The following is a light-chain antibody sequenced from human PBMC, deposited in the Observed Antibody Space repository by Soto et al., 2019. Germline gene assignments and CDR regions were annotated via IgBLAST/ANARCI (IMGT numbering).Light chain of an antibody. V-gene: IGLV2-11*01. CDR2: DVS. CDR1: SSDVGNYNY. J-gene: IGLJ3*02. Sequence: QSALTQPRSVSGSPGQSVTISCTGTSSDVGNYNYVSWYQQHPGKAPKVMIYDVSTRPSGVPDRFSGSRSGNTASLTISGLQAEDEADYYCCSYAGSYTLVFGGGTKLTVL. CDR3: CSYAGSYTLV.